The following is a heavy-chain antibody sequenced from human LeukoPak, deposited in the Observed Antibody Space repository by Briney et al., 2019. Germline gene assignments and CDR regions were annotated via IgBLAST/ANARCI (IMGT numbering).Heavy chain of an antibody. D-gene: IGHD3-22*01. CDR3: ARDHYYDSSGDAFDI. CDR1: GYTFTGYY. Sequence: ASVKVSCKASGYTFTGYYMHWVRQAPGQGLEWMGRINPNSGGTNYAQKFQGRVTMTRDTSISTAYMELSRLRSDDTAVYYCARDHYYDSSGDAFDIWGQGTVVTVSS. CDR2: INPNSGGT. V-gene: IGHV1-2*06. J-gene: IGHJ3*02.